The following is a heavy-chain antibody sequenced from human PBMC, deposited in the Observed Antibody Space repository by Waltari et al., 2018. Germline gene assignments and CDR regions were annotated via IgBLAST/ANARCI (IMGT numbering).Heavy chain of an antibody. Sequence: QVQLPESGPGLVKPSETLSLTCTVSGGSISSYYWSWIRQPAGQGLEWIGRIYTSWSTNYNPSLKSRVTMSVDTSKNQFSLKLSSVTAADTAVYYCARDEILITIFGVDNWFDPWGQGTLVTVSS. CDR3: ARDEILITIFGVDNWFDP. CDR2: IYTSWST. D-gene: IGHD3-3*01. V-gene: IGHV4-4*07. CDR1: GGSISSYY. J-gene: IGHJ5*02.